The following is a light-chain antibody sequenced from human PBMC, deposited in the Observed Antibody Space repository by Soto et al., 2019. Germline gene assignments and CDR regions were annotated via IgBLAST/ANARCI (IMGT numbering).Light chain of an antibody. CDR2: GAS. CDR1: QSVSNNY. Sequence: EIVFTQSPGTLSVSPVERSTLSCVASQSVSNNYLAWYQQKPGQALRLLIYGASNRATGIPDRFSGSGSGTDFTLTISRLEPEDFAVYYCQQYGSSGTFGQGTKVDI. V-gene: IGKV3-20*01. CDR3: QQYGSSGT. J-gene: IGKJ1*01.